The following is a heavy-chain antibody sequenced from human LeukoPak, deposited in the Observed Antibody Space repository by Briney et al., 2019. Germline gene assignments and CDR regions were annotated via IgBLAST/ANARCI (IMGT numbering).Heavy chain of an antibody. CDR2: INGDGRNI. D-gene: IGHD3-22*01. Sequence: GGSLRLSCVASGFTFSSYWMHWVRQDPRKGLAWVSRINGDGRNINYADSVRGRFTISRDNAKNTLFLQMNTLRVEDTAVYYCARDLYDSSADYWGQGTLVTVSS. CDR3: ARDLYDSSADY. CDR1: GFTFSSYW. J-gene: IGHJ4*02. V-gene: IGHV3-74*01.